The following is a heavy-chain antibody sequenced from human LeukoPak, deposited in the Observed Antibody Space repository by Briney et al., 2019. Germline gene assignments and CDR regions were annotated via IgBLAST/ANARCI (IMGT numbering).Heavy chain of an antibody. V-gene: IGHV1-69*01. J-gene: IGHJ4*02. CDR1: GVTFSRCA. Sequence: WASVKVSCKTSGVTFSRCALSWVRQAPGQGLEWMGGIIPIFGTANYAQKFHGRVTITADEPTSTVYMEVTSLRSEDTAVYYRVGRPYVYGAVAGTGEPDYWGQGTLVTVSS. CDR2: IIPIFGTA. D-gene: IGHD6-19*01. CDR3: VGRPYVYGAVAGTGEPDY.